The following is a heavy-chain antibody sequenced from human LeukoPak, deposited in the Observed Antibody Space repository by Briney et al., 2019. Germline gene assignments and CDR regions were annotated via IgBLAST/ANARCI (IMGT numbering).Heavy chain of an antibody. CDR2: INPNSGGT. CDR3: ARKVRKYYYDSSGYYDGYYFDY. Sequence: ASVKVSCKASGYTFTGYYMHWVRQAPGQGLEWMGWINPNSGGTNYAQKFQGRVTMTRDTSISTAYMELSRLRSDDTAVYYCARKVRKYYYDSSGYYDGYYFDYWGQGTLVTVSS. V-gene: IGHV1-2*02. CDR1: GYTFTGYY. J-gene: IGHJ4*02. D-gene: IGHD3-22*01.